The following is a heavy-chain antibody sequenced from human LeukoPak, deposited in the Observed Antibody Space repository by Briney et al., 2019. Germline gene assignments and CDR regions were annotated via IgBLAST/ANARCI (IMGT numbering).Heavy chain of an antibody. Sequence: SETLSLTWTVCGGSISSSSYYWGWIRQPPGKGLEWIGSIYYSGSTYYNPSLKSRVTISVDTSKNQFSLKLSSVTAADTAVYYCARDRNYYYDSSDHLYYFDYWGQGTLVTVSS. CDR2: IYYSGST. V-gene: IGHV4-39*07. J-gene: IGHJ4*02. CDR3: ARDRNYYYDSSDHLYYFDY. CDR1: GGSISSSSYY. D-gene: IGHD3-22*01.